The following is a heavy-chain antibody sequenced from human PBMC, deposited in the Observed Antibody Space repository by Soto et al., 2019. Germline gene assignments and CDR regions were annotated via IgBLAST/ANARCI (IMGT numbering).Heavy chain of an antibody. D-gene: IGHD3-9*01. J-gene: IGHJ4*02. CDR2: IYWDDDK. CDR3: AHSPDYDILTGYYTPQY. Sequence: SGPTLVNPTQTLTLTCTFSGFSLSTSGVGVGWIRQPPGKALEWLALIYWDDDKRYSPSLKSRLTITKDTSKNQVVLTMTNMDPVDTATYYCAHSPDYDILTGYYTPQYWGQGTLVTVSS. CDR1: GFSLSTSGVG. V-gene: IGHV2-5*02.